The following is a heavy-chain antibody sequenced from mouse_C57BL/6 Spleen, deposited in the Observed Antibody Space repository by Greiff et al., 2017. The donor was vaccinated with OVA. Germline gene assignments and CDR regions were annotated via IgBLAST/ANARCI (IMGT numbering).Heavy chain of an antibody. CDR1: GYTFTDYE. J-gene: IGHJ2*01. CDR2: IDPETGGT. D-gene: IGHD2-4*01. CDR3: TRPGDYDKLFDY. Sequence: QVQLQQPGAELVKPGASVTLSCKASGYTFTDYEMHWVKQTPVHGLEWIGAIDPETGGTAYNQKFKGKAILTADKSSSTAYMELRSLTSEDSAVYYCTRPGDYDKLFDYWGQGTTLTVSS. V-gene: IGHV1-15*01.